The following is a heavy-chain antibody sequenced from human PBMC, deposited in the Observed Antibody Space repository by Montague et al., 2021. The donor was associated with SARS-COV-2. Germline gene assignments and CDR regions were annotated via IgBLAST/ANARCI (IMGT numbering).Heavy chain of an antibody. J-gene: IGHJ4*02. V-gene: IGHV4-59*12. CDR3: ARVFPRWLTFDPYFDY. D-gene: IGHD5-24*01. CDR2: IYYSGSA. Sequence: SETLSLTCTVSGGSISSYYWSWIRQPPGKGLEWIGYIYYSGSANYNPSLKSRVTISVDTSKNQFSLNLSSVTAADTAVYYCARVFPRWLTFDPYFDYGGQGTLVTVSS. CDR1: GGSISSYY.